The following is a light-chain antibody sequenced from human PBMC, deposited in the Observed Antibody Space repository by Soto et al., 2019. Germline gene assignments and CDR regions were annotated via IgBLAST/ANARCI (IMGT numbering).Light chain of an antibody. CDR2: ELS. CDR1: SSDIGGYNY. CDR3: SSHAGSNTFVV. V-gene: IGLV2-8*01. J-gene: IGLJ2*01. Sequence: QSALTQPPSASGSPGQSVTISCTGTSSDIGGYNYVSWYQQHPGKAPKLMIYELSKRPSGVPDRFSGSKSGNTASLTVSGLQAEDEADYYCSSHAGSNTFVVCGGGTKLTVL.